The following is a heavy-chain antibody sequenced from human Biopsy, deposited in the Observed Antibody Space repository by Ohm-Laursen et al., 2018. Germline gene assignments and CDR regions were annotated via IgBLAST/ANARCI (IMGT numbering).Heavy chain of an antibody. J-gene: IGHJ3*02. CDR2: ISGSGDTA. Sequence: GSLSLSCTAPGFTFSSHGMRWVRQAPGKGLEWVSLISGSGDTAYYPDSVKGRFTISRDNSKNTLYLEMNSLRTEETAKYYCTKAGSQDGFDIWGPGTMVTVSS. CDR3: TKAGSQDGFDI. D-gene: IGHD3-10*01. CDR1: GFTFSSHG. V-gene: IGHV3-23*01.